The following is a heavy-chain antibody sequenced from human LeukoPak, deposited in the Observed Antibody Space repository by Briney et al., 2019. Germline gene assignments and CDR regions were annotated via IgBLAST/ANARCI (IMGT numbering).Heavy chain of an antibody. CDR3: AKDKDSNYRPFYY. CDR2: ITGRGGST. J-gene: IGHJ4*02. D-gene: IGHD4-11*01. CDR1: GFTFRRYS. V-gene: IGHV3-23*01. Sequence: PGGSLRLSRASSGFTFRRYSMSGVPEAPAKGREWVSAITGRGGSTHYTDSVRGRFPVSRDNPQNTLYLQRNSLRAEDTGVYFCAKDKDSNYRPFYYWGQGTLVTVSS.